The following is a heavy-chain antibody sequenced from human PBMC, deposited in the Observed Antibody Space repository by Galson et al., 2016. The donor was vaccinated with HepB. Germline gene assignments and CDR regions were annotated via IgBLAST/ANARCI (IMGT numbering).Heavy chain of an antibody. V-gene: IGHV4-4*02. CDR3: ARTEFGIVEPTTSIVGD. CDR2: IYHTGTT. D-gene: IGHD1-26*01. Sequence: SETLSLTCAVSGGSISNNNWWSWVRQPPGKGLEWIGEIYHTGTTNYNPSLKSRVTISVDKSKNQFSLKLNSVTAADTAVYYCARTEFGIVEPTTSIVGDWGQGTLVPVTS. CDR1: GGSISNNNW. J-gene: IGHJ4*02.